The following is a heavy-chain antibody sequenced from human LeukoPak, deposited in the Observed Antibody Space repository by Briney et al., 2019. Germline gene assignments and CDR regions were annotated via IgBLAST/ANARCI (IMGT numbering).Heavy chain of an antibody. J-gene: IGHJ6*04. D-gene: IGHD3-10*02. CDR3: AELGITMIGGV. V-gene: IGHV3-21*01. Sequence: PGGSLRLSCAASGFTFSSYNMNWVRQAPGKGLEWVSSFSSSSSYIYYADSVRGRFTISRDNAKNSLYLQMNSLRAEDTAVYYCAELGITMIGGVWGKGTTVTISS. CDR2: FSSSSSYI. CDR1: GFTFSSYN.